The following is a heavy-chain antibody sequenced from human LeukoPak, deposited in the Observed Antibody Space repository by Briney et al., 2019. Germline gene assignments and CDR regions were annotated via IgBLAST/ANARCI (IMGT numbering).Heavy chain of an antibody. J-gene: IGHJ2*01. V-gene: IGHV4-4*07. CDR3: ARYGRGGAEWYFDL. Sequence: SETLSLTCSVSDGSIGSYYWSWIRQPAGKGLEWIGRIFCTGSTHYNPSLKSRVSISVDKPNNQFSLRLSSVTAADTAVYYCARYGRGGAEWYFDLWGRGTLVIVSS. D-gene: IGHD3-16*01. CDR2: IFCTGST. CDR1: DGSIGSYY.